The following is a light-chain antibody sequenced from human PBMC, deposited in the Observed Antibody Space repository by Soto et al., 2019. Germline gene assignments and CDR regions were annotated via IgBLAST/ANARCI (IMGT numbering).Light chain of an antibody. V-gene: IGKV1-6*01. J-gene: IGKJ1*01. CDR3: LQDYNYPRT. CDR2: DAS. Sequence: AIQMTQSPSSMSASKGDRVTITCRTSQVITHNVGWYQQQPGKAPKLLIYDASNLQSGVPSRFSGSGSGREFTLTISSLQPEDFATYYCLQDYNYPRTFGQGTKVEIK. CDR1: QVITHN.